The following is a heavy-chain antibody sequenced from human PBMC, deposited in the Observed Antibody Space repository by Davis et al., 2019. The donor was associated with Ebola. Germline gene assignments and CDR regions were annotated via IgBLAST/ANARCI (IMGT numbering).Heavy chain of an antibody. Sequence: ASVKVSCKASGYTFTSYGISWVRQAPGQGLEWMGWISAYNGNTNYAQKLQGRVTMTTDTSTSTAYMELRSLRSDDTAVYYCASSITMVRGVIRGGVYYYGMDVWGQGTTVTVSS. CDR1: GYTFTSYG. V-gene: IGHV1-18*01. CDR3: ASSITMVRGVIRGGVYYYGMDV. J-gene: IGHJ6*02. CDR2: ISAYNGNT. D-gene: IGHD3-10*01.